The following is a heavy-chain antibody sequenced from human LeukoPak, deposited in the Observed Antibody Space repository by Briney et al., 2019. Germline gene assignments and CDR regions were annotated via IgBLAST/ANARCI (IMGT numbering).Heavy chain of an antibody. Sequence: TGGSLRLSCAASGFTFSSYAMSWLRQAPGKGLEGVSATSTRGGSTYYADSVEGRFTISRDNSKNTLYLQMNSLRAADTAVYYCAKPYSSGWSPFDYWGQGTLVTVSS. D-gene: IGHD6-19*01. CDR3: AKPYSSGWSPFDY. V-gene: IGHV3-23*01. J-gene: IGHJ4*02. CDR2: TSTRGGST. CDR1: GFTFSSYA.